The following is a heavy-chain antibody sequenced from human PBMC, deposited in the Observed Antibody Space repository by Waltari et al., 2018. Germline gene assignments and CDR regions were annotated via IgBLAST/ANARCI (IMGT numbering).Heavy chain of an antibody. Sequence: QVQLQESGPGLVKPSETLSLTCIVANGSIASSGYYWGWIRQPPGKGLEWVGKIYYTGSTYYTPSLKSRVAMSVDTSKNHFSLTLSFVTAADTAVYYCARRIATQRDSFDYWGQGIPVTVSS. J-gene: IGHJ4*02. CDR2: IYYTGST. CDR1: NGSIASSGYY. CDR3: ARRIATQRDSFDY. D-gene: IGHD6-6*01. V-gene: IGHV4-39*01.